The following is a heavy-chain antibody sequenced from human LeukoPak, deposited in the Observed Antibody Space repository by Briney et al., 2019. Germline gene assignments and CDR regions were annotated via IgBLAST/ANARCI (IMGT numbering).Heavy chain of an antibody. J-gene: IGHJ5*02. CDR1: GGSISSSSYY. D-gene: IGHD3-10*01. CDR3: ARHRYYGSGSATNWFDP. CDR2: IYYSGST. Sequence: SETLSLTCTVSGGSISSSSYYWGWIRQPPGKGLEWIGSIYYSGSTYYNPSLKSRVTISVDTSKNQFSLKLSSVTAADTAVYYCARHRYYGSGSATNWFDPWGQGTLVTVSS. V-gene: IGHV4-39*01.